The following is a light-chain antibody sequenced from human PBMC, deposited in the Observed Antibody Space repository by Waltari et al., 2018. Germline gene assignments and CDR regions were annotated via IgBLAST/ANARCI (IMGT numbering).Light chain of an antibody. Sequence: QTVVTQEPSLCVSPGGTVTLNCALRSGSLSRTSYARWYQQSPGQTPRTLVYKANIRSSGVPDRFSGSVLGNKAVLIITGAQAEDESTYYCLLYMGSGIWVFGGGTKLTVL. V-gene: IGLV8-61*01. CDR2: KAN. CDR1: SGSLSRTSY. CDR3: LLYMGSGIWV. J-gene: IGLJ3*02.